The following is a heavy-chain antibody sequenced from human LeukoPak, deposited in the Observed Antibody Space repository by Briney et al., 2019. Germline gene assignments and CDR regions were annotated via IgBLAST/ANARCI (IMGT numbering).Heavy chain of an antibody. Sequence: GESLKISCKGSGYSFTSYWIGWVRQMPGKGLEWMGIIYPGDSDTRYSPSFQGQVTISADKSISTAYLQWSSLKASNTAMYYCARQRSYYDSSGYYYAFDIWGQGTMVTVSS. D-gene: IGHD3-22*01. V-gene: IGHV5-51*01. CDR3: ARQRSYYDSSGYYYAFDI. CDR2: IYPGDSDT. CDR1: GYSFTSYW. J-gene: IGHJ3*02.